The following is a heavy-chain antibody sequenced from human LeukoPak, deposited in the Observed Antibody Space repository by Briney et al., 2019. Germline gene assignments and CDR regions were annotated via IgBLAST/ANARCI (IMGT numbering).Heavy chain of an antibody. J-gene: IGHJ1*01. CDR3: TRVGGSGPTRH. CDR1: GFTFSDYC. Sequence: GGSLRLSCAASGFTFSDYCMSWIRQAPGKGLEWVGFIRNKAYGGTTEYAASVKGRFTISRDDSKSIAYLQMNSLKTEDTAVYYCTRVGGSGPTRHWGQGTLVTVSS. V-gene: IGHV3-49*03. D-gene: IGHD6-19*01. CDR2: IRNKAYGGTT.